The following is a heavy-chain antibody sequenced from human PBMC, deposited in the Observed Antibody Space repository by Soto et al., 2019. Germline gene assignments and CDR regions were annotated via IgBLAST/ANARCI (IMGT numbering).Heavy chain of an antibody. CDR2: ISAYNGNT. J-gene: IGHJ6*02. CDR1: GYTFTSYG. CDR3: AREGYYDSSGYQYGMDV. Sequence: QVQLVQSGAEVKKPGASVKVSCKASGYTFTSYGISWVRQAPGQGLEWMGWISAYNGNTNYAQKLQGRVTMTTDTSTSTAYMELRSLRPDDTAVYYCAREGYYDSSGYQYGMDVWGQGTTVTVSS. D-gene: IGHD3-22*01. V-gene: IGHV1-18*01.